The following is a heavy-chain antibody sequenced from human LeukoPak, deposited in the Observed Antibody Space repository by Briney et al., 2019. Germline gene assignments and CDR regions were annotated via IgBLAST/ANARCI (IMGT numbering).Heavy chain of an antibody. CDR1: GFTFSSYG. D-gene: IGHD3/OR15-3a*01. J-gene: IGHJ4*02. CDR2: IWYDGSNK. V-gene: IGHV3-33*01. Sequence: GGSLRLSCAASGFTFSSYGMHWVRQALGKGLEWVAVIWYDGSNKYYADSVKGRFTISRDNSKNTPYLQMNSLRAEDTAVYYCARDFMLDSLGFDYWGQGTLVTVSS. CDR3: ARDFMLDSLGFDY.